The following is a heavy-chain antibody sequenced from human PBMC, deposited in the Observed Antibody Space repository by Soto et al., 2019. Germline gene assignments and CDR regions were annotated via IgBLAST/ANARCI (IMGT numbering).Heavy chain of an antibody. D-gene: IGHD3-3*01. V-gene: IGHV3-30-3*01. CDR1: GFTFSSYA. J-gene: IGHJ4*02. CDR3: ARSWRTIWYFDY. Sequence: QVQLVESGGGVVQPGRSLRLSCAASGFTFSSYAMHWVRQAPGKGLEWVASLSYDGSNKYYADSVKGRFTISRDNSKNTLYLQMNSLRAEDTAVYYCARSWRTIWYFDYWGQGTLVTASS. CDR2: LSYDGSNK.